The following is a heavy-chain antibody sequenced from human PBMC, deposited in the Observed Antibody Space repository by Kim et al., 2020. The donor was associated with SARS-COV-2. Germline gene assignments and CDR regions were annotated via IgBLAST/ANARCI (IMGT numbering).Heavy chain of an antibody. V-gene: IGHV3-7*04. Sequence: GGSLRLSCAASGFTFSSYWMSWVRQAPGKGLEWVANIKQDGSEKYYVDSVKGRFTISRDNAKNSLYLQMNSLRAEDTAVYYCARGKGYSGYDEGGWDYWGQGTLVTVSS. CDR1: GFTFSSYW. J-gene: IGHJ4*02. CDR3: ARGKGYSGYDEGGWDY. D-gene: IGHD5-12*01. CDR2: IKQDGSEK.